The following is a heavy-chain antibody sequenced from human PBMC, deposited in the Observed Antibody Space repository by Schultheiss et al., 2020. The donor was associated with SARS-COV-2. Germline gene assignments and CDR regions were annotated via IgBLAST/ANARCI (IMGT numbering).Heavy chain of an antibody. D-gene: IGHD6-6*01. CDR3: ARGASSIAARRGGGWFDP. J-gene: IGHJ5*02. Sequence: SETLSLTCTVSGGSINRAGYYWSWIRQHPGKGLEWIADIHYTGMAYYNPSLKSRVTISVDTSKNQFSLKLSSVTAADTAVYYCARGASSIAARRGGGWFDPWGQGTLVTVSS. V-gene: IGHV4-31*03. CDR1: GGSINRAGYY. CDR2: IHYTGMA.